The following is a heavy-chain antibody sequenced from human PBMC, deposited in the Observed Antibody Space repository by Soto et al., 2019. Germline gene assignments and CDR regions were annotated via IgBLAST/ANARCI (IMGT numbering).Heavy chain of an antibody. D-gene: IGHD3-10*01. CDR3: ARYLWFGAFENLGMAV. J-gene: IGHJ6*02. Sequence: SETLSLTCAVSGGSISSSNWWSWVRQPPGKGLEWIGEIYHSGSTNYNPSLKSRGTISVDKSKNQFSLKLSSVTAADTAVYYCARYLWFGAFENLGMAVWGQGTTVIVSS. V-gene: IGHV4-4*02. CDR1: GGSISSSNW. CDR2: IYHSGST.